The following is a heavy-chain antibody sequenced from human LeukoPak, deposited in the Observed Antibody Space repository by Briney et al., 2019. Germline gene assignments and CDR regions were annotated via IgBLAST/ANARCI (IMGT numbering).Heavy chain of an antibody. V-gene: IGHV3-21*01. CDR1: GFTFSSYS. CDR2: ISSSSSYI. CDR3: AREGEGWYYFDY. D-gene: IGHD3-16*01. Sequence: GGSLRLSCAASGFTFSSYSMNWVRQAPGKGLEWVSSISSSSSYIYYADSVKGRFTISRDNSKNTLYLQMNSLRAEDTAVYYCAREGEGWYYFDYWGQGTLVTVSS. J-gene: IGHJ4*02.